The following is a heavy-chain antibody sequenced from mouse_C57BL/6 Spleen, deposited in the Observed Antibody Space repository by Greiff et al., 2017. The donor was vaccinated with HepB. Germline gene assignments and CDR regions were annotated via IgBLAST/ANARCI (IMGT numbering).Heavy chain of an antibody. Sequence: VQLQQPGAELVMPGASVKLSCKASGYTFTSYWMHWVKQRPGQGLEWIGEIDPSDSYTNYNQKFKGKSPFTVDKSSSTAYMQLSSLTSEDSAVYYCARLPDYWGQGTTLTVSS. J-gene: IGHJ2*01. CDR2: IDPSDSYT. CDR1: GYTFTSYW. CDR3: ARLPDY. V-gene: IGHV1-69*01.